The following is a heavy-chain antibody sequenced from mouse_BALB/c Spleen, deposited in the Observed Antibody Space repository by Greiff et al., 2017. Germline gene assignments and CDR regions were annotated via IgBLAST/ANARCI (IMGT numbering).Heavy chain of an antibody. CDR2: IWGDGST. J-gene: IGHJ4*01. D-gene: IGHD1-2*01. V-gene: IGHV2-6-7*01. CDR1: GFSLTGYG. CDR3: ARGGSTATEAMDY. Sequence: VQLVESGPGLVAPSRSLPISCTASGFSLTGYGVNWVRQPPGKGLEWLGMIWGDGSTDYYSALKSRLSISKDNSKSQVFLKMNSLQTDDTARYCCARGGSTATEAMDYWGQGTSVTVSS.